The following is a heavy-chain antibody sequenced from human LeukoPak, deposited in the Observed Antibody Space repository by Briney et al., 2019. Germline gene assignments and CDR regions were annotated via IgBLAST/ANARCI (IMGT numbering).Heavy chain of an antibody. V-gene: IGHV4-39*01. CDR1: GGSISITGYY. J-gene: IGHJ3*02. Sequence: SETLSLTCTVSGGSISITGYYWGWIRQPPGKGLEWIGSIYYRGTTYYNPSLKSRVTISVDTSKNQFSLKLSSVTAADTAVYSCARRGQHDSGSKGAFDIWGQGTMVTVSS. CDR2: IYYRGTT. D-gene: IGHD3-10*01. CDR3: ARRGQHDSGSKGAFDI.